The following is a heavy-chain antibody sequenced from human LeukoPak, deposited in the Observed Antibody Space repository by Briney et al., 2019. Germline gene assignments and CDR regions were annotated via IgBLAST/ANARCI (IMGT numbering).Heavy chain of an antibody. CDR2: ISAYNGNT. J-gene: IGHJ6*03. CDR1: GYTFTSYG. D-gene: IGHD3-3*01. CDR3: AKSNYDFWSGYQSHYYYYYMDV. V-gene: IGHV1-18*01. Sequence: ASVKVSCKASGYTFTSYGISWVRQAPGQGLEWMGWISAYNGNTNYAQKFQGRVTMTRDTSISTAYMELSRLRSDDTAVYYCAKSNYDFWSGYQSHYYYYYMDVWGKGTTVTVSS.